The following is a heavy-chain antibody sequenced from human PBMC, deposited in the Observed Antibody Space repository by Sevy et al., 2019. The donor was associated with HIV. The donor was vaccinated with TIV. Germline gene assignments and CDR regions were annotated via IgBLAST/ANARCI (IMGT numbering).Heavy chain of an antibody. CDR2: IRSNSDGGTT. CDR1: GFTFSNAW. Sequence: GGSLRLSCAASGFTFSNAWMSWVRQAPGKGLEWVGRIRSNSDGGTTDHPAPVKDRFTISRDDSKNTLYLHIHSLQTEDTAVYYCATGGTAEAFDVWGPGKMVTVSS. CDR3: ATGGTAEAFDV. V-gene: IGHV3-15*01. J-gene: IGHJ3*01. D-gene: IGHD5-18*01.